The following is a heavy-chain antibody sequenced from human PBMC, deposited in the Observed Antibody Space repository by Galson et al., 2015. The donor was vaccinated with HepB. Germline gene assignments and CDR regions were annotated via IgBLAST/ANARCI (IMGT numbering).Heavy chain of an antibody. D-gene: IGHD3-10*01. CDR2: ISAYNGNT. Sequence: SVKVSCKASGYTFTSYGISWVRQAPGQGLEWMGWISAYNGNTNYAQKLQGRVTMTTDTSTSTAYMELRSLRSDDTAVYYCARASLWFGELLSLFDYWGQGTLVTVSS. J-gene: IGHJ4*02. CDR1: GYTFTSYG. CDR3: ARASLWFGELLSLFDY. V-gene: IGHV1-18*04.